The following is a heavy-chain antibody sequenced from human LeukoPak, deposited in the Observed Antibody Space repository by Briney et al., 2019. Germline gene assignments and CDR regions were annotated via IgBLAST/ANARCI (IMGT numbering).Heavy chain of an antibody. CDR2: IYPGDSDT. V-gene: IGHV5-51*01. Sequence: GESLKISCKGSGYSFNSYWIGWVRQMPGKGLEWMGIIYPGDSDTRYSPSFQGQVTISADKSISTAYLQWSSLKASDTAMYYCARHPYANLAVVTAKAFDIWGQGTMVTVSS. J-gene: IGHJ3*02. D-gene: IGHD2-21*02. CDR1: GYSFNSYW. CDR3: ARHPYANLAVVTAKAFDI.